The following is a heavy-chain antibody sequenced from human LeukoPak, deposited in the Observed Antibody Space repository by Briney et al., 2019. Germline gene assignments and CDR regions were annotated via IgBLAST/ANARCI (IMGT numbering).Heavy chain of an antibody. D-gene: IGHD4-17*01. CDR3: ARGRYGDYH. Sequence: PGGFLRLSCAASGFTFTNYWMFWVRQAPGKGLVWVSGVNPDGSTTTYADSVKGRFTISRENAKSTLYLYMNILRVEDTAVYYCARGRYGDYHWGQGILVTVSS. CDR1: GFTFTNYW. J-gene: IGHJ4*02. V-gene: IGHV3-74*01. CDR2: VNPDGSTT.